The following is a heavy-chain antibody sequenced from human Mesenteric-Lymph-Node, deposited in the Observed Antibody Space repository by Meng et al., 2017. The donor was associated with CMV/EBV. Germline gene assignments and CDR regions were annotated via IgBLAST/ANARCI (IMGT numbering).Heavy chain of an antibody. CDR1: GFSFDDYA. CDR2: ISGSGGDT. V-gene: IGHV3-23*01. D-gene: IGHD3-10*01. CDR3: VKIGGAYFYGSGTYQIPFDY. Sequence: GESLKISCAASGFSFDDYAMSWVRQAPGKGLEWVSGISGSGGDTYHADTVKGRFTISRDNSKNTLYLQMNSLRAEDTAVYYCVKIGGAYFYGSGTYQIPFDYWGQGTLVTVSS. J-gene: IGHJ4*02.